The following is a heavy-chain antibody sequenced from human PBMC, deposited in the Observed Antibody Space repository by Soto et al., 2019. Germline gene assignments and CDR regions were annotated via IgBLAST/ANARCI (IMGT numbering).Heavy chain of an antibody. CDR3: ARYRRAVSIDV. CDR2: ISAYNVNT. CDR1: GYTFTSYG. Sequence: QVQLVQSVAEVKKPGASVKVSCNASGYTFTSYGISWVRQAPGQGRVGMGWISAYNVNTNYAPKLQGSVTFTTDTPTSRDNVELRSLRTDATAVNYCARYRRAVSIDVWGQCTTITVSS. J-gene: IGHJ6*01. D-gene: IGHD2-21*01. V-gene: IGHV1-18*04.